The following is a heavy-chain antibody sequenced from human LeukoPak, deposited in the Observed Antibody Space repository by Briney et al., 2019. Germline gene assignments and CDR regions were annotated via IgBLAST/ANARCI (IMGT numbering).Heavy chain of an antibody. J-gene: IGHJ4*02. Sequence: PGGSLRLSCAASGFTFSSYWMSWVRQAPGKGLEWVANIKQDGSEKYYVDSVKGRFTISRDNAKNSLYLQMNSLRAGDTAVYYCARERGLFLYYFDYWGQGTLVTVSS. CDR2: IKQDGSEK. CDR3: ARERGLFLYYFDY. V-gene: IGHV3-7*01. D-gene: IGHD3-16*01. CDR1: GFTFSSYW.